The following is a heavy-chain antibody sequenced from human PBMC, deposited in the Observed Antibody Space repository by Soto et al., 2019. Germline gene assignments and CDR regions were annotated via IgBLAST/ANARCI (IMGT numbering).Heavy chain of an antibody. D-gene: IGHD3-3*01. V-gene: IGHV3-23*01. CDR3: AKVFVFTIREGFDY. CDR1: GFTFSSYA. CDR2: ITGSGDST. Sequence: EVQLLESGGGLVQPGGSLRLSCAASGFTFSSYAMNWVRQAPGKGLEWVSAITGSGDSTYYADSVKGRFSGSRDNSKNTLHLQMNSLRAEDTAVYYCAKVFVFTIREGFDYWGLGTVVTVSS. J-gene: IGHJ4*02.